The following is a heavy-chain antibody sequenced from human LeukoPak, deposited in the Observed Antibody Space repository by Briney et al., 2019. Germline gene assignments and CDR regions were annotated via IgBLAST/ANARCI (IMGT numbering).Heavy chain of an antibody. Sequence: GGSLRLSCAASGFTFSSYGMHWVRQAPGKGLEWVAFIRYDGSNKYYADSVKGRFTISRDNSKNTLYLQMNSLRAEDTAVYYCAKDIIAAAGTRYYYYGMDVWGQGTTVTVSS. CDR1: GFTFSSYG. D-gene: IGHD6-13*01. J-gene: IGHJ6*02. V-gene: IGHV3-30*02. CDR3: AKDIIAAAGTRYYYYGMDV. CDR2: IRYDGSNK.